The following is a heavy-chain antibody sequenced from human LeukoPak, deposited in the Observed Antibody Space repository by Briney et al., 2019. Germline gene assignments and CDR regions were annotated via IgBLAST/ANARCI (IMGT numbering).Heavy chain of an antibody. D-gene: IGHD2-2*02. CDR2: INHSGST. CDR1: GGSISSYY. Sequence: SETLSLTCTVSGGSISSYYWSWIRQPPGKGLEWIGEINHSGSTNYNPSLKSRVTISVDTSKNQFSLKLSSVTAADTAVYYCARSYQLLYGIGNFDYWGQGTLVTVSS. V-gene: IGHV4-34*01. CDR3: ARSYQLLYGIGNFDY. J-gene: IGHJ4*02.